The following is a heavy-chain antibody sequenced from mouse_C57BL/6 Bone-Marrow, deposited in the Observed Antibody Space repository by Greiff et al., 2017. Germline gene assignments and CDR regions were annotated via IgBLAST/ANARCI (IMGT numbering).Heavy chain of an antibody. CDR2: IHPSDSDT. CDR1: GYTFTSYW. D-gene: IGHD1-1*02. J-gene: IGHJ1*03. CDR3: AIDHTIYWYFDV. Sequence: QVQLQQPGAELVKPGASVKVSCKASGYTFTSYWMHWVKQRPGQGLEWIGRIHPSDSDTNYNQKFKGKATLTVDKSSSTAYMQLSSLTTEDSAVYYCAIDHTIYWYFDVWGTGTTVTVSS. V-gene: IGHV1-74*01.